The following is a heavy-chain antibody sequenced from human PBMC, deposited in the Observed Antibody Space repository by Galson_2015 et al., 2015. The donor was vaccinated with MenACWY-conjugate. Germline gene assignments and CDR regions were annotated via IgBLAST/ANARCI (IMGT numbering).Heavy chain of an antibody. CDR1: GFTFNTYG. V-gene: IGHV3-30*18. J-gene: IGHJ6*02. CDR2: ISYDGSDK. Sequence: SLRLSCAASGFTFNTYGMHWVRQGPGKGLEWVAVISYDGSDKYYADSVKGRFTISRDHSKNTLFLQMNSLRAEDTAVYYCAKDLTTLTLAMDVWGQGTTVTVSS. CDR3: AKDLTTLTLAMDV. D-gene: IGHD4-11*01.